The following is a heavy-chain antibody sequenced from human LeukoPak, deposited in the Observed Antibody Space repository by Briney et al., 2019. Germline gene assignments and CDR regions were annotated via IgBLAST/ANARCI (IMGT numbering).Heavy chain of an antibody. CDR3: ARVRRFLNGGVAGIDY. CDR1: GYTFTTYA. CDR2: ITTNTGNP. V-gene: IGHV7-4-1*02. D-gene: IGHD3-3*01. Sequence: GASVKVSCKASGYTFTTYAMNWVRQAPGQGLEWMGWITTNTGNPTYAQGFTGRFVFSLDTSVSTSFLEISSLKAEDTAVYYCARVRRFLNGGVAGIDYWGQGSLVTVSS. J-gene: IGHJ4*02.